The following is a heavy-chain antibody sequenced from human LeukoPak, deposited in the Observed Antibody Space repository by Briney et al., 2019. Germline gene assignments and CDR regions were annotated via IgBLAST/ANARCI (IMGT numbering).Heavy chain of an antibody. CDR2: INKNGGST. D-gene: IGHD1-26*01. J-gene: IGHJ4*02. CDR1: KFTFSNYA. CDR3: AKGIESSGSYYTGFDY. Sequence: GGSLRLSCSASKFTFSNYAMHWVRQAPGKGLEYVSGINKNGGSTFLVDSVEGRFTISRDNSKTTLYLQMNSLRAEDTAVYYCAKGIESSGSYYTGFDYWGQGTLVTVSS. V-gene: IGHV3-64*04.